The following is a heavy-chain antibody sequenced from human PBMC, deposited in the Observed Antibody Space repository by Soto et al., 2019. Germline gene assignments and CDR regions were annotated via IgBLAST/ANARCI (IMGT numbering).Heavy chain of an antibody. CDR2: MNPNSGNT. CDR3: ARGINYYDSGDDAFDI. V-gene: IGHV1-8*01. Sequence: QVQLVQSGAEVKKPGASVKVSCKASGYTFTSYDINWVRQATGQGLEWMGWMNPNSGNTGYAQKFQGRVTVTRNTSITTAYMELSSLRSEDTAVYYCARGINYYDSGDDAFDIWGPGTMVTVSS. J-gene: IGHJ3*02. D-gene: IGHD3-10*01. CDR1: GYTFTSYD.